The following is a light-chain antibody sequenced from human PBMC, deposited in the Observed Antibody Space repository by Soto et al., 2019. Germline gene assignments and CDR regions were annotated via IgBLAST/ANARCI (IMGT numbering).Light chain of an antibody. V-gene: IGKV3-15*01. CDR2: DAS. CDR3: QQYNNWPRAT. CDR1: QSVGSD. J-gene: IGKJ4*01. Sequence: EIVLTQSPAILSVSPGERATLSCRASQSVGSDLAWYQQTPGQAPRLLIYDASTRATGIPARFSGSGSGTEFTLTISSLQSEDFGVYYCQQYNNWPRATFGGGTKVDIK.